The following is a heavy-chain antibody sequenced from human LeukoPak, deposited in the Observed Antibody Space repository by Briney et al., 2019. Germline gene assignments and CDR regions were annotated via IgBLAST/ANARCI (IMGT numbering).Heavy chain of an antibody. V-gene: IGHV4-34*01. CDR1: GGSFSGYY. CDR3: AERGYSGYDNQRYYYYGMDV. J-gene: IGHJ6*04. Sequence: PSETLSLTCAVYGGSFSGYYWSWFRQPPGKGLEWIGEINRSGSTNYNPSLKSRVTISVDTSKNQFSLKLSSVTAADTAVYYCAERGYSGYDNQRYYYYGMDVWGKGTTVTVSS. D-gene: IGHD5-12*01. CDR2: INRSGST.